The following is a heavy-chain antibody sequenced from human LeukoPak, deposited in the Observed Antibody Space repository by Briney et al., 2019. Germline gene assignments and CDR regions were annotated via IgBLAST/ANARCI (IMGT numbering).Heavy chain of an antibody. CDR3: ARVRDGYNDAYDI. V-gene: IGHV1-46*01. J-gene: IGHJ3*02. CDR1: GYTFSNYY. Sequence: ASVKVSCKASGYTFSNYYIHWVRQAPGQGLEWMGIIGGSTNYAQKFQGRVTMTRDTSTSTVYMELSSLRSEDTAVYYCARVRDGYNDAYDIWGQGTMVTVSS. CDR2: IGGST. D-gene: IGHD5-24*01.